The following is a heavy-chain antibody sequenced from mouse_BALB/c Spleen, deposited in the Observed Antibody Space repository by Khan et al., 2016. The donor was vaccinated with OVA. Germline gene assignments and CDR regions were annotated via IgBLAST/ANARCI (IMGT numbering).Heavy chain of an antibody. CDR1: GYTFSSYW. CDR3: ARSTMITTEFIY. D-gene: IGHD2-4*01. J-gene: IGHJ3*01. Sequence: QVQLKESGAELVKPGASVQLSCEASGYTFSSYWMLWVKQRPGQGLQWIGEINPSNGRTNYNEKFKNKATLTVDTSSSTAYMQLSSLTSEDSAVYYCARSTMITTEFIYWGQGTLVTVSA. V-gene: IGHV1S81*02. CDR2: INPSNGRT.